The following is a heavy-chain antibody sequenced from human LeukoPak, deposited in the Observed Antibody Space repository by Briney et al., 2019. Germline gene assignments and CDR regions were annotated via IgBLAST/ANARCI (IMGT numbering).Heavy chain of an antibody. CDR3: AKSAS. Sequence: SGGTLRLSCAASGFSFSSYGMSWVRQAPGKGLEWVSSITGAVRTTYYADSVKGRFTISRDNSKNTLYLQLNSLRAEDTAVYYCAKSASWGQGTLVTVSS. J-gene: IGHJ5*02. CDR2: ITGAVRTT. CDR1: GFSFSSYG. V-gene: IGHV3-23*01.